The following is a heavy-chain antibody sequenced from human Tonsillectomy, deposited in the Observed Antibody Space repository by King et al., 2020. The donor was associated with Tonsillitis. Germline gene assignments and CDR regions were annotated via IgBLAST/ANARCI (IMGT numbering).Heavy chain of an antibody. D-gene: IGHD2-21*01. V-gene: IGHV4-39*07. J-gene: IGHJ5*02. CDR1: GDSISSNNYY. CDR3: AGRPVWWSDRRSVWFDP. Sequence: QLQESGPGLVKASETLSLSCTVSGDSISSNNYYWGWIRQPPGQGLEWIGSIFYSGSTYYNPSLKSRVTMSVDTSKNRFSLRLTSVTAADTAIYFCAGRPVWWSDRRSVWFDPWGQGTLVLVSS. CDR2: IFYSGST.